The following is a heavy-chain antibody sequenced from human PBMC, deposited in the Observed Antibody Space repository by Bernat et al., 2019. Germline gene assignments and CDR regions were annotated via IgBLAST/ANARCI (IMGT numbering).Heavy chain of an antibody. Sequence: EVQLVESGGGLVQPGGSLRLSCAASGFTFSSYSMNWVRQAPGKGLEWVSYISSSSSTIFYADSGKGRFTISRDNAKNSLYLQMISLRAEDTAVYYCARDRSSDYDPHFDYWGQGTLVTVSS. V-gene: IGHV3-48*01. D-gene: IGHD3-22*01. CDR2: ISSSSSTI. CDR3: ARDRSSDYDPHFDY. J-gene: IGHJ4*02. CDR1: GFTFSSYS.